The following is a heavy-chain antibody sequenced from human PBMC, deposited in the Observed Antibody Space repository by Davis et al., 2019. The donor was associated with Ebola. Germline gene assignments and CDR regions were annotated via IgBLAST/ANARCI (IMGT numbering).Heavy chain of an antibody. J-gene: IGHJ6*03. Sequence: AVSVKGRFTISRDNSKNTVYLQMNSLRAEDTAVYYCAKAGVRGVMTNLPGVYYYYYMDVWGKGTTVTVSS. D-gene: IGHD3-10*01. CDR3: AKAGVRGVMTNLPGVYYYYYMDV. V-gene: IGHV3-23*05.